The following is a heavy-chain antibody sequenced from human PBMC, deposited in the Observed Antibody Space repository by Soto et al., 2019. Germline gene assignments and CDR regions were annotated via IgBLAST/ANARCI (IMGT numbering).Heavy chain of an antibody. CDR2: IWYDGSNK. CDR3: ARDMSGYDWYGDYLFDY. Sequence: GGSLRLSCAASGFTFSSYGMHWVRQAPGKGLEWVAVIWYDGSNKYYADSVKGRFTISRDNSKNTLYLQMNSLRAEDTAVYYCARDMSGYDWYGDYLFDYWGQGTLVTVSS. J-gene: IGHJ4*02. V-gene: IGHV3-33*01. D-gene: IGHD4-17*01. CDR1: GFTFSSYG.